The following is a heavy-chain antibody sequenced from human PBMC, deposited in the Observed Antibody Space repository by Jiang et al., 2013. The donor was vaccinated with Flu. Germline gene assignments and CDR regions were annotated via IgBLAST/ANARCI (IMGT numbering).Heavy chain of an antibody. V-gene: IGHV6-1*01. CDR3: ARGLSRYFDL. Sequence: SQTLSLTCDISGDSVSSNSATWNWIRQSPSRGLEWLGRTYYRSKRYNEYAVSVKSRVTINPDTSKNQFSLQLNSVTPEDTAVYYCARGLSRYFDLWGRGTLVTVSS. CDR1: GDSVSSNSAT. J-gene: IGHJ2*01. CDR2: TYYRSKRYN.